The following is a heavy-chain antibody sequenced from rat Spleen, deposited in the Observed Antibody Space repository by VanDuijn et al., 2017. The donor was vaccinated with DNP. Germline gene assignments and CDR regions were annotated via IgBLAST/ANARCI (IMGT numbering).Heavy chain of an antibody. Sequence: QVQLKESGPGLVQPSQTLSLTCTVSGLSLTSNSVSWFRQPPGKGLEWIGAIWSGGGTDYNSGLKSRLSSSRDTSKSQVLLKMNSLETEDTAIYFCARWDSYYPFDYWGQGVMVTVSS. CDR2: IWSGGGT. CDR3: ARWDSYYPFDY. V-gene: IGHV2-47*01. CDR1: GLSLTSNS. D-gene: IGHD1-6*01. J-gene: IGHJ2*01.